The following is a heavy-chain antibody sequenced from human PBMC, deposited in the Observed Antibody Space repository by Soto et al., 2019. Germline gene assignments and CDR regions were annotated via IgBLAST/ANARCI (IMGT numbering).Heavy chain of an antibody. Sequence: GPTLVNPTQTLTLTCTFSGFSLSTSEMAVGWIRQPPGKALEWLALIYWNDDKRYSPSLRSRLTITKDTSNNQVVLTMTNMDPVDTATYYCAHRKVTGVLGTFDYWGQGILVTVSS. CDR2: IYWNDDK. CDR3: AHRKVTGVLGTFDY. CDR1: GFSLSTSEMA. J-gene: IGHJ4*02. D-gene: IGHD3-10*01. V-gene: IGHV2-5*01.